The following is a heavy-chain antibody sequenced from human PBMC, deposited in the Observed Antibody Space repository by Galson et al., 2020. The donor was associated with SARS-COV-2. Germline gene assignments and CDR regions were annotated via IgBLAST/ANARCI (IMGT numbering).Heavy chain of an antibody. CDR2: INPSGGST. V-gene: IGHV1-46*01. CDR3: ASQKDYDFWSGFDYYYMDV. Sequence: ASVKVSCKASGYTFTSYYMHWVRQAPGQGLEWMGIINPSGGSTSYAQKFQGRVTMTRDTSTSTVYMELSSLRSEDTAVYYCASQKDYDFWSGFDYYYMDVWGKVTTVTVSS. D-gene: IGHD3-3*01. J-gene: IGHJ6*03. CDR1: GYTFTSYY.